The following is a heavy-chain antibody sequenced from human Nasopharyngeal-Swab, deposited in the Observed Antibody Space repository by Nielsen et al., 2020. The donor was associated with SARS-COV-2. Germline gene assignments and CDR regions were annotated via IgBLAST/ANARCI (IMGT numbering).Heavy chain of an antibody. CDR3: ARGADSSGYSMYYFDY. CDR2: IYYSGST. Sequence: SDTLSLTCTVSGGCISSYYWSWIRQPPGKGLEWIGYIYYSGSTNYIPSLKSRVTISVDTSKNQFSLKLSSVTAADTAVYYCARGADSSGYSMYYFDYWGQGTLVTVSS. CDR1: GGCISSYY. V-gene: IGHV4-59*01. J-gene: IGHJ4*02. D-gene: IGHD3-22*01.